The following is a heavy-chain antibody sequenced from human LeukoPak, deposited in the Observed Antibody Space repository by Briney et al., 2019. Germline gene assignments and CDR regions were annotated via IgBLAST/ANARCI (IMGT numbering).Heavy chain of an antibody. J-gene: IGHJ4*02. Sequence: GGSLRLSCAASGFTFSSYAMSWVRQAPGKGLEWASAISGSGGSTYYADSVKGRFTISRDNSKNTLYLQMNSLRAEDTAVYYCAIKTTVVTPGYWGQGTLVTVSS. V-gene: IGHV3-23*01. CDR1: GFTFSSYA. D-gene: IGHD4-17*01. CDR3: AIKTTVVTPGY. CDR2: ISGSGGST.